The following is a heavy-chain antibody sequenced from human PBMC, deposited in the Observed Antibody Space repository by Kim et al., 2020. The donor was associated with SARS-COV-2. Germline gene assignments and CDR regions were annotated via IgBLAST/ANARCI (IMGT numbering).Heavy chain of an antibody. CDR3: AGVRSSSGRSVDY. Sequence: YNPSLKSRVTISVDTSKNQFSLKLSSVTAADTAVYYCAGVRSSSGRSVDYWGQGTLVTVSS. J-gene: IGHJ4*02. D-gene: IGHD6-6*01. V-gene: IGHV4-34*01.